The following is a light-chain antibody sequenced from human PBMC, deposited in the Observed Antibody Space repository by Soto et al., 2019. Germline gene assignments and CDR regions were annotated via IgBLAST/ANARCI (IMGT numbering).Light chain of an antibody. V-gene: IGKV3-20*01. CDR3: QQYGSPPLT. CDR2: GAS. CDR1: QSVSSSY. J-gene: IGKJ5*01. Sequence: EIVLTQSPGTLSLSPGERATLSCRASQSVSSSYLAWYQQKPGQAPRLLIYGASSSATGIPDRFSGSGSGTDFTLTIIRLETGDFAVYYCQQYGSPPLTFGQGKRLEIK.